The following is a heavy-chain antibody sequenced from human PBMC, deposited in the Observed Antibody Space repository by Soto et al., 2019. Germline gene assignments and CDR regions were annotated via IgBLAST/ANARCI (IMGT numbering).Heavy chain of an antibody. D-gene: IGHD1-26*01. Sequence: GEALKISCNGSGYSLTSYWISLVRQMPGKGLEWMGRIDPSDSYTNYSPPFQGHVTISADKSIGTAYLQWSSLKASDTAMYYCARHLFTLSGSYVYYYYYGMDVWGQGTTVTVSS. V-gene: IGHV5-10-1*01. CDR3: ARHLFTLSGSYVYYYYYGMDV. CDR2: IDPSDSYT. J-gene: IGHJ6*02. CDR1: GYSLTSYW.